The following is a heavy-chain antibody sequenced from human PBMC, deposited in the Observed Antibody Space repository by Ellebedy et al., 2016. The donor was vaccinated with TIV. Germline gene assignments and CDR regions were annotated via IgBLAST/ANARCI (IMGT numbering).Heavy chain of an antibody. CDR3: ARDSIGVVPAAISWFDP. Sequence: SETLSLXXTVSGGSISSYYWSWIRQPAGKGLEWIGRIYTSGSTNYNPSLKSRVTMSVDTSKNQFSLKLSSVTAADTAVYYCARDSIGVVPAAISWFDPWGQGTLVTVSS. D-gene: IGHD2-2*01. CDR2: IYTSGST. V-gene: IGHV4-4*07. J-gene: IGHJ5*02. CDR1: GGSISSYY.